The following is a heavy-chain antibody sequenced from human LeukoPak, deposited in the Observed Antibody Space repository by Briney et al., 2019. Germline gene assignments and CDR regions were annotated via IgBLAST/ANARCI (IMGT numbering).Heavy chain of an antibody. D-gene: IGHD1-26*01. CDR2: IYSGGST. J-gene: IGHJ4*02. CDR3: ARGGSGSYYFDY. Sequence: GSLRLSCAASGFTVSSNYMSWVRQAPGKGLEWVSVIYSGGSTYYADSVKGRFTISRDNAKNSLYLQMNSLRAEDTAVYYCARGGSGSYYFDYWGQGTLVTVSS. V-gene: IGHV3-66*01. CDR1: GFTVSSNY.